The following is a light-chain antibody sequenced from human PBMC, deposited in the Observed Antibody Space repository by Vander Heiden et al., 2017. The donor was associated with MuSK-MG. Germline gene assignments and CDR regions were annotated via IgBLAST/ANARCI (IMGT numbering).Light chain of an antibody. J-gene: IGKJ2*01. CDR1: QSISTW. CDR2: KAS. Sequence: DIQMTQSPSTLSASVGDRVTITCRASQSISTWLAWYQQKPGKAPKLLIYKASNLESGVPSRFSGGGSGTEFTLTISSLQPDDFATYYCQQYISSSPYTFGQGTKLEIK. CDR3: QQYISSSPYT. V-gene: IGKV1-5*03.